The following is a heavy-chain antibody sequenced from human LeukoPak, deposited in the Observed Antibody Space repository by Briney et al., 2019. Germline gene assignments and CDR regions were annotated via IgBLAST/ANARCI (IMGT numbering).Heavy chain of an antibody. D-gene: IGHD4-17*01. J-gene: IGHJ4*02. CDR1: GYTFTGYC. CDR2: INPNSGGT. CDR3: ARGQDTVTTFAGY. Sequence: ASVKVSCKASGYTFTGYCMHWVRQAPGQGLEWMGRINPNSGGTNYAQKFQGRVTMTRDTSISTAYMELSRLRSDDTAVYYCARGQDTVTTFAGYWGQGTLVTVSS. V-gene: IGHV1-2*06.